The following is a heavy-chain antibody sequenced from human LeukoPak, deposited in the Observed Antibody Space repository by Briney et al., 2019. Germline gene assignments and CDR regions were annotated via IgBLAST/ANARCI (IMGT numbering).Heavy chain of an antibody. CDR1: GFTFSSYA. J-gene: IGHJ4*02. CDR3: AKKKGSGYYYAFDY. Sequence: PGGSLRLSCAASGFTFSSYAMSWVRQAPGMGLEWVSAISGSGGSTYYADSVKGRFTISRDNSKNTLYLQMNSLRAEDTAVYYCAKKKGSGYYYAFDYWGQGTLVTVSS. CDR2: ISGSGGST. D-gene: IGHD3-22*01. V-gene: IGHV3-23*01.